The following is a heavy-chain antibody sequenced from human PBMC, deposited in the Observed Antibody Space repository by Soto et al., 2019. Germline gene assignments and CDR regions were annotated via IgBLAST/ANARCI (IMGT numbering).Heavy chain of an antibody. Sequence: PGGSLRLSCAASGFTFSSYGMHWVRQAPGKGLEWVAVISYDGSNKYYADSVKGRFTISRDNSKNTLYLQMNSLRAEDTAVYYCAKILPGPVEGRYCSSTSCSDYWGQGTLVTVSS. V-gene: IGHV3-30*18. CDR1: GFTFSSYG. D-gene: IGHD2-2*01. J-gene: IGHJ4*02. CDR2: ISYDGSNK. CDR3: AKILPGPVEGRYCSSTSCSDY.